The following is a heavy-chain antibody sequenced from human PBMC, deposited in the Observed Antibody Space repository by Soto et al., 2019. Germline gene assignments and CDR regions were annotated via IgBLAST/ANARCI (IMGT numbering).Heavy chain of an antibody. Sequence: PSETLSLTCTVSGGSISSYYWSGIRQPPGKGLEWIGYIYYSGSTNYNPSLKSRVTISVDTSKIQFSLKLSSVTAADTAVYYCARRYGASFDYWGQGTLVTVSS. CDR3: ARRYGASFDY. J-gene: IGHJ4*02. D-gene: IGHD4-17*01. CDR1: GGSISSYY. V-gene: IGHV4-59*01. CDR2: IYYSGST.